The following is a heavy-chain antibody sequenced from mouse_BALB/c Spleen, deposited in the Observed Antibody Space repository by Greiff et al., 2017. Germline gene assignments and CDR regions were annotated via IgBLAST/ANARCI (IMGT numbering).Heavy chain of an antibody. V-gene: IGHV3-2*02. CDR2: ISYSGST. Sequence: EVKLMESGPGLVKPSQSLSLTCTVTGYSITSDYAWNWIRQFPGNKLEWMGYISYSGSTSYNPSLKSRISITRDTSKNQFFLQLNSVTTEDTATYYCAKLWGYAMDYWGQGTSVTVSS. J-gene: IGHJ4*01. D-gene: IGHD1-1*02. CDR1: GYSITSDYA. CDR3: AKLWGYAMDY.